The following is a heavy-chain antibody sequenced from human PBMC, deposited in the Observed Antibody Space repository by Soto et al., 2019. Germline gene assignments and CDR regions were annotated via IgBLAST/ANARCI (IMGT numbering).Heavy chain of an antibody. CDR2: IIPIFGTA. J-gene: IGHJ3*02. V-gene: IGHV1-69*01. CDR1: GGTFSSYA. CDR3: ARALTPYNWNDFLRVHAFDM. D-gene: IGHD1-1*01. Sequence: SVKVSCKASGGTFSSYAISWVRQAPGQGLEWMGGIIPIFGTANYAQKFQGRVTITADETTSTAYMELSSLRSEDTAVYYCARALTPYNWNDFLRVHAFDMCGQGTIITVSS.